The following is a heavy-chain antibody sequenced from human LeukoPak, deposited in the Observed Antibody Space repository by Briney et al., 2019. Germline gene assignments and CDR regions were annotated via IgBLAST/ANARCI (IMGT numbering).Heavy chain of an antibody. D-gene: IGHD2-21*02. CDR2: INPSGGST. CDR3: ARGAVTATTYNWFDP. J-gene: IGHJ5*02. Sequence: ASVKVSCKASGYTFTGYYMHWVRQAPGQGLEWMGIINPSGGSTSYAQKFQGRVTMTRDTSTSTVYMELSSLRSEDTAVYYCARGAVTATTYNWFDPWGQGTLVTVSS. CDR1: GYTFTGYY. V-gene: IGHV1-46*01.